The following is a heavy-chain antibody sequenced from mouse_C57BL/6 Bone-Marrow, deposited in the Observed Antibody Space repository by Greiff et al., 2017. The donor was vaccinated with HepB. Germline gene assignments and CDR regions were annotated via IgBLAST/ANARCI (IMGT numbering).Heavy chain of an antibody. V-gene: IGHV5-4*01. CDR2: ISDGGSYT. D-gene: IGHD1-1*01. J-gene: IGHJ4*01. Sequence: EVKLMESGGGLVKPGGSLKLSCAASGFTFSSYAMSWVRQTPEKRLEWVANISDGGSYTYYPDNVKGRFTISRDNAKNNLYLQMIHLKSEDTAMYDCARDYYYGSTYYYAMDYWGQGTSVTVSS. CDR3: ARDYYYGSTYYYAMDY. CDR1: GFTFSSYA.